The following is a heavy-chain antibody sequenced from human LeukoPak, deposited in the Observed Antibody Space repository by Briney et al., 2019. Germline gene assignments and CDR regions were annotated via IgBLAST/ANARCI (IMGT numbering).Heavy chain of an antibody. Sequence: SQTLSLTCTVSGGSISSADYYWSWIRQPPGKGLEWIGYIYYSGSIYYNTSLTSRVSISIDTSKNEFSLKLSSVPAADTAVYYCAREGQLLWFGELLYGHMDVWGKGTTVTVSS. CDR3: AREGQLLWFGELLYGHMDV. J-gene: IGHJ6*03. CDR2: IYYSGSI. D-gene: IGHD3-10*01. CDR1: GGSISSADYY. V-gene: IGHV4-30-4*08.